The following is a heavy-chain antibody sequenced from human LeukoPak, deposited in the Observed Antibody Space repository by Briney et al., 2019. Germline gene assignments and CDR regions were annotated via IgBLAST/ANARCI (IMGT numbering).Heavy chain of an antibody. CDR2: TYYKSKWHS. CDR1: GDSVSSNSAA. D-gene: IGHD5-18*01. J-gene: IGHJ4*02. V-gene: IGHV6-1*01. Sequence: SQTLSLTCAISGDSVSSNSAAWNWIRQSPSRGLEWLGRTYYKSKWHSDYAVSMKSRIIFNPDTSKNQFSLQLNSVTPEDTAVYFCARGLDTAIASWGQGTLVTVSS. CDR3: ARGLDTAIAS.